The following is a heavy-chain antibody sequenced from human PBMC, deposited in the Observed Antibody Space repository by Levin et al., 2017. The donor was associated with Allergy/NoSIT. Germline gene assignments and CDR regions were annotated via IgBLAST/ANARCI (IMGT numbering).Heavy chain of an antibody. V-gene: IGHV1-18*01. Sequence: ASVKVSCKASGYTFKNYGISWVRQAPGQGLEGMGWISTHNGNTNYAQSCQGRVTITTNTSTSTADMELRSLRSDDTAVYYCARFVVTPVSYFYMDVWGKGTTVTVSS. CDR1: GYTFKNYG. CDR3: ARFVVTPVSYFYMDV. J-gene: IGHJ6*03. D-gene: IGHD2-2*01. CDR2: ISTHNGNT.